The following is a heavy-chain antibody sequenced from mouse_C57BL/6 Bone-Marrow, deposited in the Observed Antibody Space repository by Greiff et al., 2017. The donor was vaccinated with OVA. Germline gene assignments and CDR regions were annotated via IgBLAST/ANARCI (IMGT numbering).Heavy chain of an antibody. Sequence: QVQLQQSGAELVRPGASVTLSCKASGYTFTDYEMHWVKQTPVHGLEWIGALDPETGGTAYNQKFKGKAILTADKSSSTAYMALRSLTSEDSAVYYCTRGYSNYYAMDYGGQGTSVTFSS. J-gene: IGHJ4*01. D-gene: IGHD2-5*01. CDR1: GYTFTDYE. V-gene: IGHV1-15*01. CDR3: TRGYSNYYAMDY. CDR2: LDPETGGT.